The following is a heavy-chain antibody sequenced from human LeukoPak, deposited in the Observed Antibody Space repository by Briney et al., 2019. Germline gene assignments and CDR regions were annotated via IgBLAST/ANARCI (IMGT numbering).Heavy chain of an antibody. CDR2: ISSSGSA. D-gene: IGHD6-6*01. J-gene: IGHJ5*02. CDR3: ARQFLSSLNWFDP. Sequence: SETLSLTCSVSGGSITSSSYYWAWIRQTPQKGLEWIGTISSSGSASYNPSLKSRVAVSLDTSKNQFSLRLTSVAAADTAVYYCARQFLSSLNWFDPWGQGTLVTVSS. V-gene: IGHV4-39*01. CDR1: GGSITSSSYY.